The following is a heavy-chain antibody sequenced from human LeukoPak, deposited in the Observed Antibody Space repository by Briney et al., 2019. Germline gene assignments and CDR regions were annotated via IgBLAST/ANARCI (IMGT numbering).Heavy chain of an antibody. D-gene: IGHD1-26*01. CDR1: GFTFSSYW. Sequence: GGSLRLSCAASGFTFSSYWMSWVRQAPGKGLEWVANINQDGSEKYYVDSVKGRFTISRDNAKNSLDLQMNSLRAEDTTVYYCAKDPLATIARFDPWGQGTLVTVSS. V-gene: IGHV3-7*01. J-gene: IGHJ5*02. CDR2: INQDGSEK. CDR3: AKDPLATIARFDP.